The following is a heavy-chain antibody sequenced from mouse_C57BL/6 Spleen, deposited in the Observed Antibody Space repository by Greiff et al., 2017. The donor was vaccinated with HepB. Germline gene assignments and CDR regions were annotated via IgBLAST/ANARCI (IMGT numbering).Heavy chain of an antibody. CDR1: GFNIKDDY. Sequence: EVQRVESGAELVRPGASVKLSCTASGFNIKDDYMHWVKQRPEQGLEWIGWIDPENGDTEYASKFQGKATITADTSSNTAYLQLSSLTSEDTAVYYCTTYRPSYSLYAMDYWGQGTSVTVSS. CDR2: IDPENGDT. CDR3: TTYRPSYSLYAMDY. D-gene: IGHD2-12*01. J-gene: IGHJ4*01. V-gene: IGHV14-4*01.